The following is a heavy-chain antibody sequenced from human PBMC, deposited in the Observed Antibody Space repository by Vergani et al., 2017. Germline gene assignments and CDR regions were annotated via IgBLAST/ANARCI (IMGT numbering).Heavy chain of an antibody. J-gene: IGHJ6*03. D-gene: IGHD6-19*01. Sequence: EVQLVESGGGLIQPGGSLRLSCAASGFTVSSNYMSWVRQAPGKGLEWVSVIYSGGSTYYADSVKGRFTISRDNSKNTLYLQMNSLRAEDTAVYYCARARALVPIAVAEYYYYYMDVWGKGTTVTVSS. CDR1: GFTVSSNY. V-gene: IGHV3-53*01. CDR2: IYSGGST. CDR3: ARARALVPIAVAEYYYYYMDV.